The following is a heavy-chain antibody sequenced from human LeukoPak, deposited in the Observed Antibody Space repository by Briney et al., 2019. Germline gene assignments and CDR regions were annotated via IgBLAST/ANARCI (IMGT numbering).Heavy chain of an antibody. Sequence: GESLKISCKGSGYSFTSYWIGWVRQMPGKGLEWMGIIYPGDSDTRYSPSFQGQVTISADKSISAAYLQWSSLKASDTAMYYYARLGDGYNYASGWFDPWGQGTLVTVSS. CDR3: ARLGDGYNYASGWFDP. CDR1: GYSFTSYW. J-gene: IGHJ5*02. D-gene: IGHD5-24*01. V-gene: IGHV5-51*01. CDR2: IYPGDSDT.